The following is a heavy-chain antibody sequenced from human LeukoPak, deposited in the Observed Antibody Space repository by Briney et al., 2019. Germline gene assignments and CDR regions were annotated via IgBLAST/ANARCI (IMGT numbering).Heavy chain of an antibody. CDR3: ARGLLEYSYGYGY. Sequence: SETLSLTCAVYGGSFSGYYWSWIRQPPGKGLEWIGEINHSGSTNYNPSLKSRVTISVDTSKNQFSLKLSSVTAADTAVYYCARGLLEYSYGYGYWGQEPWSPSPQ. CDR2: INHSGST. J-gene: IGHJ4*01. CDR1: GGSFSGYY. D-gene: IGHD5-18*01. V-gene: IGHV4-34*01.